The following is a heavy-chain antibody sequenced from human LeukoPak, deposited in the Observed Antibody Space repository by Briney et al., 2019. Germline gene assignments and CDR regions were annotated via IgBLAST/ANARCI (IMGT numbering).Heavy chain of an antibody. V-gene: IGHV3-66*01. Sequence: GGSLRLSCAASGISVSSNYMSWVRQAPGEGLQWVSVIYVDGSTYYADSVKGRITISRDNSKNTLYLQMNSLRAEDTAVYYCAKGTSVLRYFDWLLDPFDYWGQGTLVTVSS. D-gene: IGHD3-9*01. CDR2: IYVDGST. CDR1: GISVSSNY. J-gene: IGHJ4*02. CDR3: AKGTSVLRYFDWLLDPFDY.